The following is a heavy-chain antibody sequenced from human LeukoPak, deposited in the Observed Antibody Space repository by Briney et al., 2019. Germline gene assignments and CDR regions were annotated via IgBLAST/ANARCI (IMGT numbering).Heavy chain of an antibody. CDR1: GGSISTYY. J-gene: IGHJ4*02. CDR2: IHKSGST. V-gene: IGHV4-59*01. D-gene: IGHD3-10*01. Sequence: SETLSLTCTVSGGSISTYYWSWMRQPPGKGLEWIGYIHKSGSTNHNPSLKSRVTISLDTSKNQFSLKLSSVTAADTAVYHCARDRGLGVYWGQGTLVTVSS. CDR3: ARDRGLGVY.